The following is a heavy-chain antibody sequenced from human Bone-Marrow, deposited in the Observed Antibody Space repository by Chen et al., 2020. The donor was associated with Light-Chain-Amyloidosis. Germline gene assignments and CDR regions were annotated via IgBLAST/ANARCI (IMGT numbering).Heavy chain of an antibody. Sequence: DVQLEQSGQEVLRPVESVKISSKGSGYTFRNFWIGWVRQMPGKGLEWMGVIYPDDSDARYSPSFEGQVTISADKSITPAYLQWRSLKASDTAMYYCARRRDGYNFDYWGQGTLVTVSS. D-gene: IGHD5-12*01. V-gene: IGHV5-51*01. CDR1: GYTFRNFW. J-gene: IGHJ4*02. CDR2: IYPDDSDA. CDR3: ARRRDGYNFDY.